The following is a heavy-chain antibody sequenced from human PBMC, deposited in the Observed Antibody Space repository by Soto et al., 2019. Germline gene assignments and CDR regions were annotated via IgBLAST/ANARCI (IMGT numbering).Heavy chain of an antibody. CDR2: INPNSGGT. V-gene: IGHV1-2*02. D-gene: IGHD2-15*01. J-gene: IGHJ6*02. Sequence: ASVKVSCKASGYTFTGYYMHCVRQAPGQGLEWMGWINPNSGGTNYAQKFQGRVTMTRDTSISTAYMELSRLRSDDTAVYYCARGVVGLSYGMDVWGQGTTVTVSS. CDR3: ARGVVGLSYGMDV. CDR1: GYTFTGYY.